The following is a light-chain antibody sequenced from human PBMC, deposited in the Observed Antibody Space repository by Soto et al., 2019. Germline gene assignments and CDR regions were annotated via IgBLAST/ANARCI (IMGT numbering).Light chain of an antibody. J-gene: IGKJ1*01. V-gene: IGKV1-5*01. CDR3: QQYNSYGT. CDR2: DAA. Sequence: DIQMTHSPSPLSPSAAYRVTITCRSSQSISSWLAWYQQKPGKAPKLLIYDAASLESGVPSRFSGSGSGTEFTLTISSLQPDDFATYYCQQYNSYGTFGQGTKVDIK. CDR1: QSISSW.